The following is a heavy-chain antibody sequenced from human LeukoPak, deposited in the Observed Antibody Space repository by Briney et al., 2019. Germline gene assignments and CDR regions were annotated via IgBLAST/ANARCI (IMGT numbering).Heavy chain of an antibody. D-gene: IGHD2-15*01. CDR1: GFTFSSYA. CDR3: ARGYCIGDSCPHYYFDY. Sequence: RGSLRLSCAASGFTFSSYAMSWVRQAPGKGLEWVSAVSGSGDTTYYADSLKGRFTISRDNSKNTLYLQMNSLRAEDTAMYYCARGYCIGDSCPHYYFDYWGQGTLVTVSS. V-gene: IGHV3-23*01. J-gene: IGHJ4*02. CDR2: VSGSGDTT.